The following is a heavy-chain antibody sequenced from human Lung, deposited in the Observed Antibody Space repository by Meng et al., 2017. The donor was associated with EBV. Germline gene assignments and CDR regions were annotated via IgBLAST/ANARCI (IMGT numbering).Heavy chain of an antibody. J-gene: IGHJ4*02. CDR2: RSYDGSNK. CDR1: GFIFSGYG. CDR3: VAMFRGPQDDY. D-gene: IGHD3-10*01. V-gene: IGHV3-30*03. Sequence: QVQLVESGGVVVQPGKSLRLYCAASGFIFSGYGMHWVRQAPGKGLKWVAVRSYDGSNKYYAEFVKGRFTISRDNSKNTLYLQMNSLRADDTAMYYCVAMFRGPQDDYWGQGTLVTASS.